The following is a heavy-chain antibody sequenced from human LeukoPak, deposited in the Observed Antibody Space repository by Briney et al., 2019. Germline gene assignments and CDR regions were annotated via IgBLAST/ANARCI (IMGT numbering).Heavy chain of an antibody. Sequence: GGSLRLSCAASGFTFSGYSMNWVRQAPGKGLEWVSIISSDSSHIYDTDSAKGRFTISRDNAKNSLYLQMNSLRPEDTAVYYCVRGATAVTRHLDYWGQGTLVTVSS. J-gene: IGHJ4*02. D-gene: IGHD4-23*01. CDR3: VRGATAVTRHLDY. V-gene: IGHV3-21*01. CDR1: GFTFSGYS. CDR2: ISSDSSHI.